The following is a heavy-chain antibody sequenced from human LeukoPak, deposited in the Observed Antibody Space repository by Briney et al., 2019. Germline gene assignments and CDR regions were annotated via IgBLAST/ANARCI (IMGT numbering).Heavy chain of an antibody. V-gene: IGHV3-74*01. J-gene: IGHJ5*02. CDR2: INTDGSIT. Sequence: GGSLRLSCAASGFTFSTYLMHWVRQAPGKGLVWVSRINTDGSITTYADSVKGRFTISRDNAKNTLYLQMNSLRDEDTAIYYCASLGTLVPWGQGTLVTVSS. D-gene: IGHD3-9*01. CDR3: ASLGTLVP. CDR1: GFTFSTYL.